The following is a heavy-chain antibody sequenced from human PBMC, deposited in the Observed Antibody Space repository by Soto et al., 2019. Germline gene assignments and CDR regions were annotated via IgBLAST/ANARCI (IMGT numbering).Heavy chain of an antibody. CDR1: GYRFTSYW. V-gene: IGHV5-51*01. Sequence: GESLKISCRTSGYRFTSYWIAWVRQMPGKGLEWMGIIFPSDSDTRYSPSFQGQVTISADRSTSTVFLQWASLKASDTAVYFCARKDQSGYFNWFDPWGQGTLVT. CDR2: IFPSDSDT. D-gene: IGHD3-22*01. J-gene: IGHJ5*02. CDR3: ARKDQSGYFNWFDP.